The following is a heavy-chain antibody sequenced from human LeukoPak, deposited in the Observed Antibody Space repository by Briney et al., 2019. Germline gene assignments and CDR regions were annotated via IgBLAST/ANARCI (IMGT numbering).Heavy chain of an antibody. CDR2: FYYSGST. J-gene: IGHJ4*02. CDR3: ARQGGYCTSISCYYY. V-gene: IGHV4-39*01. D-gene: IGHD2-2*01. Sequence: SQTLSLTCTVSGGSISSGDYYWGWIRQPPRKGLEWIGSFYYSGSTHYNPSLKSRVTISVDTSKNQFSLKLNSVTAADTAVYYCARQGGYCTSISCYYYWGQGALVTVSS. CDR1: GGSISSGDYY.